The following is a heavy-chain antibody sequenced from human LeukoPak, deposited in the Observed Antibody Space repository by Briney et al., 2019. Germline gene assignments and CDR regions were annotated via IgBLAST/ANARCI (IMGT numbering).Heavy chain of an antibody. CDR2: IYPGDSDT. CDR1: GSSFTSYW. V-gene: IGHV5-51*01. CDR3: ASGRGVYGYDY. J-gene: IGHJ4*02. D-gene: IGHD3-10*01. Sequence: GVSLKISCQGSGSSFTSYWIGWVRQMTGKGLEWMGIIYPGDSDTRYSPSFQGQVTISADKSISTAYLQWSSLKASDTAMYYCASGRGVYGYDYWGQGTLVTVSS.